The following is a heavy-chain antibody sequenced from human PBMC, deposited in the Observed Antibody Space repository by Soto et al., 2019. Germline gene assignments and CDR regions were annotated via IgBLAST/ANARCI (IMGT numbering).Heavy chain of an antibody. D-gene: IGHD3-10*01. CDR3: TTDDADYGSGSYFSSPGNDYYYYGMDV. CDR2: IKSKTDGGTT. J-gene: IGHJ6*02. V-gene: IGHV3-15*07. Sequence: GGSLRLSCAASGFTFSNAWMNWVRQAPGKGLEWVGRIKSKTDGGTTDYAAPVKGRFTISRDDSKNTLYLQMNSLKTEEPAVYYCTTDDADYGSGSYFSSPGNDYYYYGMDVWGQGTTVTVSS. CDR1: GFTFSNAW.